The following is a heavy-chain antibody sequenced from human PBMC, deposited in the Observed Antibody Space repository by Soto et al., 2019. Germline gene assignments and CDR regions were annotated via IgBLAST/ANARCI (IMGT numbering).Heavy chain of an antibody. CDR2: IKSKTDGGTT. J-gene: IGHJ4*02. CDR1: GFTFSNAW. Sequence: EVQLVESGGGLVKPGGSLRLSCAASGFTFSNAWMSWVRQAPGKGLEWVGRIKSKTDGGTTDYAAPVKGRFTISRDDSKNTLYLQMNSLKTEDTAVYYCTTGSYRYDILTGSTFDYWGQGTLVTVSS. V-gene: IGHV3-15*01. CDR3: TTGSYRYDILTGSTFDY. D-gene: IGHD3-9*01.